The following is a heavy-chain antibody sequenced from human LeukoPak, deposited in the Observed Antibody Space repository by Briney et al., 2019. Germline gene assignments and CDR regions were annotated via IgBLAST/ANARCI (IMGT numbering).Heavy chain of an antibody. Sequence: GGSLRLSCVASGFTFTSYAMTWVRQAPGEGLEWVSSISGSGDSTNYADSVKGRFTISRDNSKNTLYLQMNSLRAEDTAVYYCAKYPAKGSGWYGFDYWGQGTLVTVSS. CDR2: ISGSGDST. D-gene: IGHD6-19*01. V-gene: IGHV3-23*01. J-gene: IGHJ4*02. CDR1: GFTFTSYA. CDR3: AKYPAKGSGWYGFDY.